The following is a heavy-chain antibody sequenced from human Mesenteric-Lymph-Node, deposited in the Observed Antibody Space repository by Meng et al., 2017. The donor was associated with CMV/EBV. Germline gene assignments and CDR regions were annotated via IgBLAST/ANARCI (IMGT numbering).Heavy chain of an antibody. CDR3: ARDSCSSTSCYLDYYYGLDL. Sequence: CAASGFTFSSYAMSWVRQAPGKGLEWIGYIYNSGSTNYNPSLKSRVTISVDTSKNQFSLKLSSVTAADTAVYYCARDSCSSTSCYLDYYYGLDLWGQGTTVTVSS. V-gene: IGHV4-59*01. CDR1: GFTFSSYA. D-gene: IGHD2-2*01. J-gene: IGHJ6*02. CDR2: IYNSGST.